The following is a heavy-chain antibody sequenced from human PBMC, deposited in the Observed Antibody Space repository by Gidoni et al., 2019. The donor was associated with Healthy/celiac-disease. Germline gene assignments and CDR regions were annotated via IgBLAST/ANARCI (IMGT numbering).Heavy chain of an antibody. J-gene: IGHJ5*01. Sequence: QVQLVESGGGVVQPGRSIRLSCEASGFTFSNFGMHWVRQAPGKGLEWVAYISFAGANENYADSVRGRFTISRDNSKSALFLQMNSLKSEDTATYYCVRGNTGFTWIFDSWGQGTLVTVSS. CDR2: ISFAGANE. D-gene: IGHD5-12*01. CDR1: GFTFSNFG. V-gene: IGHV3-30*05. CDR3: VRGNTGFTWIFDS.